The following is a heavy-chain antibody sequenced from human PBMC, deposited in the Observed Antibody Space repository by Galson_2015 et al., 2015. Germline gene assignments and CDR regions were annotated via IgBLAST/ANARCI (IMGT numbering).Heavy chain of an antibody. CDR3: ARDLYCSGGSCYSY. CDR2: ISSSSSYI. V-gene: IGHV3-21*01. D-gene: IGHD2-15*01. Sequence: SLRLSCAASGFTFSSYSMSWVRQAPGKGLEWVSSISSSSSYIYYADSVKGRFTISRDNAKNSLYLQMNSLRAEDTAVYYCARDLYCSGGSCYSYWGQGTLVTVSS. J-gene: IGHJ4*02. CDR1: GFTFSSYS.